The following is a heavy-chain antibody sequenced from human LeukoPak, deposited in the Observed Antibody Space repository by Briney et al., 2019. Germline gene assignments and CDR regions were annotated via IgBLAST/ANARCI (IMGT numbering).Heavy chain of an antibody. CDR2: IWYDGSNK. D-gene: IGHD4-17*01. J-gene: IGHJ4*02. CDR3: AKGMTTVTTGIDY. Sequence: GXXLRLSCAASGFTFSSYGMHWVRQAPGKGLEWVAVIWYDGSNKYYADSVKGRFTISRDNSKNTLYLQMNSLRAEDTAVYYCAKGMTTVTTGIDYWGQGTLVTVSS. V-gene: IGHV3-33*06. CDR1: GFTFSSYG.